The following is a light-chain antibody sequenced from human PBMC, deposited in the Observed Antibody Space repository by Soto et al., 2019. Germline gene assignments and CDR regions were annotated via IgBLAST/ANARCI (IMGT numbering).Light chain of an antibody. CDR2: RAS. V-gene: IGKV3-15*01. CDR1: HYVYSN. J-gene: IGKJ1*01. CDR3: QQYHNLWT. Sequence: EIVMTQSPATLSVSPGERATLSCTASHYVYSNVARFQQRPGQAPRLLIYRASTRATGTPARFSGSGSGTEFTLTITSLQSEDFALYYCQQYHNLWTFGQGTEVEIK.